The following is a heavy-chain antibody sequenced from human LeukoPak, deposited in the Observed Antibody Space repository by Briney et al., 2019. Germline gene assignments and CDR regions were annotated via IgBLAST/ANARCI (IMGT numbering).Heavy chain of an antibody. J-gene: IGHJ5*02. V-gene: IGHV1-69*04. D-gene: IGHD1-26*01. Sequence: GASVKVSCKASGGTFSIYTISWVRQAPGQGLEWMGRIIPILGIANYAQKFQGRVTITADKSTSTAYMELSSLRSEDTAVYYCARDEVGRVGATWGQGTLVTVSS. CDR3: ARDEVGRVGAT. CDR2: IIPILGIA. CDR1: GGTFSIYT.